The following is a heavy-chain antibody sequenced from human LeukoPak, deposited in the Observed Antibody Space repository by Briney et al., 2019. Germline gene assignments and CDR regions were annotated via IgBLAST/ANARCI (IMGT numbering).Heavy chain of an antibody. D-gene: IGHD6-13*01. CDR3: ARDGSAAGMDY. CDR1: GGSISSYY. J-gene: IGHJ4*02. V-gene: IGHV4-59*01. CDR2: IYYSGST. Sequence: SETLSLTCTVSGGSISSYYWSWIRQPPGKGLEWIGYIYYSGSTNYNPSLKSRVTISVDTSRNQFSLKLSSVTAADTAVYYCARDGSAAGMDYWGQGTLVTVSS.